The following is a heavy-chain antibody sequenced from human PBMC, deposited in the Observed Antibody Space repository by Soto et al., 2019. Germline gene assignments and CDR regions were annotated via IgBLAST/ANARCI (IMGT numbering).Heavy chain of an antibody. Sequence: QVQLVQSEAEVKKPGASVKVSCKASGYTFTTHGISWVRQAPGQGLEWMGWISTYNDNTNYAQNLQGRVTMTTDTSTSTAYMELTSLRSDDTAVYYCARQEYSVSSRDYWGQGTLVTVSS. J-gene: IGHJ4*02. V-gene: IGHV1-18*01. CDR1: GYTFTTHG. D-gene: IGHD6-6*01. CDR2: ISTYNDNT. CDR3: ARQEYSVSSRDY.